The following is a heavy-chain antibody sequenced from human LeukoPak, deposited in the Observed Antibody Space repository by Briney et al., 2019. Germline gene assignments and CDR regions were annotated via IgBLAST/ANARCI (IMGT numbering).Heavy chain of an antibody. CDR1: GGSISSYY. V-gene: IGHV4-4*07. D-gene: IGHD3-22*01. CDR2: IYTSGST. J-gene: IGHJ4*02. CDR3: ARDYHDSSGYPFCDY. Sequence: SETLSLTCTVSGGSISSYYWSWIRQPAGKGLEWIGRIYTSGSTTYNPSLKSRVTMSADTSKNQLSLKLSSVTAADTAVYYCARDYHDSSGYPFCDYWGQGTLVTVSS.